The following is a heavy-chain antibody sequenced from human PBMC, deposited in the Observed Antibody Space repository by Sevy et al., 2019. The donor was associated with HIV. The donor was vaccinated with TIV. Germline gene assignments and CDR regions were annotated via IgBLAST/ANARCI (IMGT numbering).Heavy chain of an antibody. J-gene: IGHJ4*02. CDR3: AGDVTGTTFDS. Sequence: SETLSLTCSVSGASISSSYWSWVRQPPGKGLEWIGYVSYTGNSKYNPSLKSRVIISLDTSKNRFSLRLRSVTAADTAVYYCAGDVTGTTFDSWGRGTLVTVSS. V-gene: IGHV4-59*01. CDR2: VSYTGNS. D-gene: IGHD1-7*01. CDR1: GASISSSY.